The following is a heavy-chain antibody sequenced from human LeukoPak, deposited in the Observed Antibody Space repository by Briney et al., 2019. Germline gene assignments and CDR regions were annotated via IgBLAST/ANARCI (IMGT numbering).Heavy chain of an antibody. CDR3: SGGNLYWYFDL. CDR2: IQQDGSEK. D-gene: IGHD4-23*01. Sequence: PGGSLRLSCAASGFIFSSYWMSWVCQAPGKGLEWVANIQQDGSEKYYVDSVKGRFTISRDNAKNSLYLQINSLRAEDTAVYYCSGGNLYWYFDLWGRGTLVTVSS. V-gene: IGHV3-7*01. CDR1: GFIFSSYW. J-gene: IGHJ2*01.